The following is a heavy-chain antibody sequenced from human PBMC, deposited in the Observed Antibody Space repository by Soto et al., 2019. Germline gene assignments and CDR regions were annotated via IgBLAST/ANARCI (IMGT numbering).Heavy chain of an antibody. CDR2: MYHSGST. J-gene: IGHJ4*02. D-gene: IGHD2-2*01. CDR3: ARSKQDIVLVPAAWDY. V-gene: IGHV4-30-2*01. CDR1: GGSISSGGYS. Sequence: SETLSLTCAVSGGSISSGGYSWSWIRQPPGKGLEWIGYMYHSGSTYYNPSLKSRVTISLDTSKNQFSLKLSSVTAADTAVYYCARSKQDIVLVPAAWDYWGQGTLVTVSS.